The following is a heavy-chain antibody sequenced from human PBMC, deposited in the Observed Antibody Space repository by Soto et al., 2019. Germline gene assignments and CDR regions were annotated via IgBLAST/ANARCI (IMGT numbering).Heavy chain of an antibody. V-gene: IGHV2-5*02. Sequence: QITLKESGPTLLRPTQALTVTCTFSGFSLSATGMGVGWVRQPPGKALQWLALFYWDDDKHYSPSLKSRLTITKDTSKNQVVLTMTNMDPVDTGTYYCVHRHSLGDFDYWGQGTLVTVSS. J-gene: IGHJ4*02. CDR1: GFSLSATGMG. D-gene: IGHD3-16*01. CDR2: FYWDDDK. CDR3: VHRHSLGDFDY.